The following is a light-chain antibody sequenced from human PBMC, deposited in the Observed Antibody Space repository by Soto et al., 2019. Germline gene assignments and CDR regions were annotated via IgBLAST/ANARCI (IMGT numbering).Light chain of an antibody. V-gene: IGKV1-27*01. CDR1: QGFSNY. Sequence: DIQMTQSPSSLSASVGDRVNITCLASQGFSNYLAWYQQKPGKVPKLLIYAASTLQSGVPSRFSGSGSGTDFTLTISSLQPEDVATYYCQKYNSAPRTFGQGTKVDI. J-gene: IGKJ1*01. CDR3: QKYNSAPRT. CDR2: AAS.